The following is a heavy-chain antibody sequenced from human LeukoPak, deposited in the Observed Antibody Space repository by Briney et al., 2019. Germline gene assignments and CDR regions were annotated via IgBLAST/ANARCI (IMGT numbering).Heavy chain of an antibody. D-gene: IGHD3-22*01. Sequence: GGSLRLSCAASGFTFSSYAMSWVRQAPGKGLDWVSAISDSGGSTYYADSVKGRFTISRDNSKNTLYLQMNSLRAEDTAVYYCAKDPNTYYYDSSGYFDYWGQGTLVTVSS. CDR1: GFTFSSYA. CDR2: ISDSGGST. V-gene: IGHV3-23*01. CDR3: AKDPNTYYYDSSGYFDY. J-gene: IGHJ4*02.